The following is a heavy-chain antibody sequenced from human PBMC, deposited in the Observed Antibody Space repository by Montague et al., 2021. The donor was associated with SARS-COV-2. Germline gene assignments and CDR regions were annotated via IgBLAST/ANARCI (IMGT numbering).Heavy chain of an antibody. J-gene: IGHJ4*02. V-gene: IGHV4-39*01. CDR1: GGSITDRTYC. CDR3: ARHWGIAAAGN. D-gene: IGHD6-13*01. Sequence: SETRSLTCSVSGGSITDRTYCWGCIRQSPGKGLEWIGAINYSGTTYYNPSLKSRVTISLDTAKNQFSLKMTSVTAADTAVYYCARHWGIAAAGNWGQGTLVTVSS. CDR2: INYSGTT.